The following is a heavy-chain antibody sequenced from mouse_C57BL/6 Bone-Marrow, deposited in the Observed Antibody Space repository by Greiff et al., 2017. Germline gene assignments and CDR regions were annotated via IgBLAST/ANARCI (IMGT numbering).Heavy chain of an antibody. CDR2: ISSGGSYT. CDR3: ARPYYAMDY. CDR1: GFTFSSYG. V-gene: IGHV5-6*01. J-gene: IGHJ4*01. Sequence: EVPLVESGGDLVKPGGSLKLSCAASGFTFSSYGMSWVRQTPDKRLEWVATISSGGSYTYSPDSVKGRFTISRDNAKNTLYLQMSSLKSEDTAMYYCARPYYAMDYWGQGTSVTVSS.